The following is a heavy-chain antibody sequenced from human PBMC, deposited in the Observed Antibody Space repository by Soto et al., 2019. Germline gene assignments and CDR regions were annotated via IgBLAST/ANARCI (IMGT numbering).Heavy chain of an antibody. CDR2: ISYDGSNK. Sequence: QVQLVESGGGVVQPGRSLRLSCAASGFTFSSYAMNWVRQAPGKGLEWVAVISYDGSNKYYADSVKGRFTISRDNYKNTLYLQMNSLRAEDTAVYYCARSGYLPFDYWGQGTLVTVSS. V-gene: IGHV3-30-3*01. CDR1: GFTFSSYA. J-gene: IGHJ4*02. CDR3: ARSGYLPFDY. D-gene: IGHD5-12*01.